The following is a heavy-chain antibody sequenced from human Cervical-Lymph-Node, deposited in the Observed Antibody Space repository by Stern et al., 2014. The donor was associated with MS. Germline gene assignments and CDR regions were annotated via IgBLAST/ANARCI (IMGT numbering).Heavy chain of an antibody. CDR1: GFSLSTSGLG. J-gene: IGHJ4*02. Sequence: QVTLKESGPALVKPTQILTLTCTFSGFSLSTSGLGVGWIRQPLGEALEWLAYIYWDDQKRYSPSLKSRLTITKDTSKNQVVLTLTNVDPVDTATYYCAHRTAGPFDYWGQGTLVTVSS. CDR3: AHRTAGPFDY. CDR2: IYWDDQK. V-gene: IGHV2-5*02.